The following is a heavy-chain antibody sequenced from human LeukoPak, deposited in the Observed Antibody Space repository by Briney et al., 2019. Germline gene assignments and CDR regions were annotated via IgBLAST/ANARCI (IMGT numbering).Heavy chain of an antibody. J-gene: IGHJ3*02. D-gene: IGHD6-6*01. CDR2: IGSSSSYI. CDR1: GFTFSSYS. Sequence: PWGSLRLYCVASGFTFSSYSMNWVRQAPGKGLEWVSSIGSSSSYIYYADSVKGRFTFSRDNAKNSLYLQMNSLRAEDTAVYYCARAGLYTSSGDSNDAFDMWGQGTMVTVSS. CDR3: ARAGLYTSSGDSNDAFDM. V-gene: IGHV3-21*01.